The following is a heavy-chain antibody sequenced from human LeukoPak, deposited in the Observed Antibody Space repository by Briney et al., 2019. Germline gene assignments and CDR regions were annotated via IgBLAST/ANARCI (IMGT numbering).Heavy chain of an antibody. J-gene: IGHJ3*02. CDR1: GFTFSSYD. D-gene: IGHD3-22*01. CDR3: ARSTASHVYYYDSSGYYAFDI. Sequence: GALRLSCAASGFTFSSYDMHWVRQATGKGLEWVSAIGTAGDTYYPGSVKGRFTISRENAKNSLYLQMNSLRAGDTAVYYCARSTASHVYYYDSSGYYAFDIWGQGTMVTVSS. V-gene: IGHV3-13*01. CDR2: IGTAGDT.